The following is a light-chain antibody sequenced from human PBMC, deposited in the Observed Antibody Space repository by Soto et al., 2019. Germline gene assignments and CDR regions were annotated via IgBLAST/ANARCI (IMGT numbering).Light chain of an antibody. CDR2: DVS. CDR1: SSDVGGYNY. Sequence: SALTQPASVSGSPGQSITISCTGTSSDVGGYNYVSWYQQHPGKAPKLMIYDVSNRPSGVSNRFSGSKSGNTASLTFFGPRVKNEADYYSSPNTTASTPVSGTGTKVTV. J-gene: IGLJ1*01. V-gene: IGLV2-14*01. CDR3: SPNTTASTPV.